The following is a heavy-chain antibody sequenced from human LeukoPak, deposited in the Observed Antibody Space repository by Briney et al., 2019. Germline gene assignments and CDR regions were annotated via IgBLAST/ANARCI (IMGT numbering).Heavy chain of an antibody. V-gene: IGHV1-69*04. CDR3: ARVGPRRYCSSTSCYEDY. D-gene: IGHD2-2*01. J-gene: IGHJ4*02. Sequence: GASVKVSCKASGGTFSSYAISWVRQAPGQGLEWMGRIIPILGIANYAQKFQGRVTITADKSTSTAYMELSSLRSEDTAVYYCARVGPRRYCSSTSCYEDYWGQGTLVTVSS. CDR2: IIPILGIA. CDR1: GGTFSSYA.